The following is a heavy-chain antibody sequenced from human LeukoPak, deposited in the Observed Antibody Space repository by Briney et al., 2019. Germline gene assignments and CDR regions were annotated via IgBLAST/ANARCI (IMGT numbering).Heavy chain of an antibody. J-gene: IGHJ6*03. CDR2: INHSGST. CDR1: GGSFSGYY. CDR3: ARGGYSYGYRGYYYTDV. D-gene: IGHD5-18*01. Sequence: SETLSLTCAVYGGSFSGYYWSWIRQPPGKGLEWIGEINHSGSTNYNPSLKSRVTISVDTSKNQFSLKLSSVTAADTAVYYCARGGYSYGYRGYYYTDVWGKGTTVTVSS. V-gene: IGHV4-34*01.